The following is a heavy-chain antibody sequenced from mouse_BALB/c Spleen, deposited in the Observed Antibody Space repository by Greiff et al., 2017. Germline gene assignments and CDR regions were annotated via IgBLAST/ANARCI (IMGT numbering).Heavy chain of an antibody. CDR2: ISSGGSYT. V-gene: IGHV5-6-4*01. CDR3: TSRVHYRFDC. J-gene: IGHJ2*01. D-gene: IGHD1-2*01. Sequence: EVKLVASGGGLVKPGGSLKLSCAASGFIFSSYTMSWVRQTPEKRLEWVATISSGGSYTYYPDSVKGRFTISRDNAKNTLYLQMSSLKSEDTAMYYCTSRVHYRFDCWGQGTTLTVSS. CDR1: GFIFSSYT.